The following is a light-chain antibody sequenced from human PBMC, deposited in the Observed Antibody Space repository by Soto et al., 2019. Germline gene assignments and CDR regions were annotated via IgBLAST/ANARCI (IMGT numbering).Light chain of an antibody. CDR1: QSIRSF. CDR3: QQRRSCPHT. J-gene: IGKJ3*01. CDR2: DAS. Sequence: DIVLTQSPATLSLSPGERATLTCRASQSIRSFLAWYQQKPGQAPKLLIYDASNWATGIPSRFSGSGSGTDFTLTISSLEPDDFAAYYCQQRRSCPHTFGPGTKVDIK. V-gene: IGKV3-11*01.